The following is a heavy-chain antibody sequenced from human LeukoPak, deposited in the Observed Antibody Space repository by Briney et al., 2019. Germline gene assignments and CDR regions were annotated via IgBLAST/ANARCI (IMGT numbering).Heavy chain of an antibody. Sequence: EASVKVSCKASGGTFSSYAISWVRQAPGQGLEWMGWISAYNGNTRFARKLQDRVSMTTDTSTTTAYMELRSLTSDDTATYYCARDSTLCRGTNCYQNDPFDIWGQGTMVTVSS. CDR2: ISAYNGNT. CDR1: GGTFSSYA. J-gene: IGHJ3*02. CDR3: ARDSTLCRGTNCYQNDPFDI. V-gene: IGHV1-18*01. D-gene: IGHD2-2*01.